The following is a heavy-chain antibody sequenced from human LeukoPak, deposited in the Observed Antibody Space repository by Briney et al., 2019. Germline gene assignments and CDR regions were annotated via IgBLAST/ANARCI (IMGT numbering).Heavy chain of an antibody. D-gene: IGHD1-26*01. CDR2: IYPGDSDT. CDR1: GYSFTSYL. J-gene: IGHJ4*02. CDR3: ARGSGSYHTAYMN. Sequence: GESLKISCKCPGYSFTSYLIGWVRQMPGKGLEWMGVIYPGDSDTGYSPSFQGQVTISADKSISTAYLQWSSLEASDTGMYYCARGSGSYHTAYMNWGQGTLVTVSS. V-gene: IGHV5-51*01.